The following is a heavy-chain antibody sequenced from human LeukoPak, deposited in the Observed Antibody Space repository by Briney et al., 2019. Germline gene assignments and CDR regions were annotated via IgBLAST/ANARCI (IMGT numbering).Heavy chain of an antibody. CDR1: GFTFRSYW. CDR3: ARNVDAFDM. V-gene: IGHV3-7*01. Sequence: GGSLRLSCTASGFTFRSYWMSWVRQPPGKGLEWVSNINQHGSEKYYVDSVKGRLTISRDNAKNSLFLQLNSLRAEDTAVYYCARNVDAFDMWGQGTMVTVSS. CDR2: INQHGSEK. J-gene: IGHJ3*02.